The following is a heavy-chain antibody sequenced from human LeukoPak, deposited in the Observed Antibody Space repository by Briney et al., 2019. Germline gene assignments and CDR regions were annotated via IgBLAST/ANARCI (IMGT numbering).Heavy chain of an antibody. CDR2: ISSSSSYT. CDR1: GFTFSSYS. D-gene: IGHD6-13*01. CDR3: AGTPYSSGWYYFDY. V-gene: IGHV3-21*01. J-gene: IGHJ4*02. Sequence: GGSLRLSCAASGFTFSSYSMNWVRQAPGKGLEWVSSISSSSSYTYYADSVKGRFTISRDNAKNSLYLQMNSLRAEDTAVYYCAGTPYSSGWYYFDYWGQGTLVTVSS.